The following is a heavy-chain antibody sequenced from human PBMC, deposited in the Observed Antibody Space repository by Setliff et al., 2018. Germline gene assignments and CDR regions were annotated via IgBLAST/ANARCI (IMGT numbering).Heavy chain of an antibody. Sequence: LRLSCAASGFILRNYGVHWVRQAPGKGLEWVAVFWADGNRRFYADSVKGRFTVSRDLSMNTVFLQMDSLRAEDTAVYYCGRDDDSTSHYSILNFWGQGTMVTVS. CDR2: FWADGNRR. CDR3: GRDDDSTSHYSILNF. CDR1: GFILRNYG. D-gene: IGHD3-22*01. V-gene: IGHV3-33*08. J-gene: IGHJ3*01.